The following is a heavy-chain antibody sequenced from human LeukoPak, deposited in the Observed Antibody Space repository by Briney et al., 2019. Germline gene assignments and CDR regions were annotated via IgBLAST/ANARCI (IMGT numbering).Heavy chain of an antibody. CDR1: GGSISSSSYY. CDR3: ARDRVPAAYYFDY. V-gene: IGHV4-39*07. J-gene: IGHJ4*02. D-gene: IGHD2-2*01. CDR2: IYYSGST. Sequence: PSETLSLTCTVSGGSISSSSYYWGWIRQPPGKGLEWIGSIYYSGSTYYNPSLKSRVTISVDTSKNQFSLKLSSVTAADTAVYYCARDRVPAAYYFDYWGQGTLVTVSS.